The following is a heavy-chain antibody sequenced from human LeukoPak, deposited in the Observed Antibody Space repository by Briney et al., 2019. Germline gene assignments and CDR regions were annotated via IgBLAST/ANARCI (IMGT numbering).Heavy chain of an antibody. Sequence: SVKVSCKASGATFSTYSINWVRQAPGQGLEWMGRIIPILEIPNYAQNFQGRITISADKSASTAYLELSSLRSEDTAVYYCTREGVYSPDPSSYHRDAFDIWGQGTVVTVSS. CDR2: IIPILEIP. V-gene: IGHV1-69*04. CDR1: GATFSTYS. J-gene: IGHJ3*02. D-gene: IGHD3-16*02. CDR3: TREGVYSPDPSSYHRDAFDI.